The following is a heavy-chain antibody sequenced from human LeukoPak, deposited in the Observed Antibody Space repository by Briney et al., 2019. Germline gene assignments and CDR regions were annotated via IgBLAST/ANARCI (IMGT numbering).Heavy chain of an antibody. D-gene: IGHD2-21*01. CDR3: AKGDSHQGRAFDI. CDR2: IRYDGSNK. Sequence: PGGSLRLSCAASGFTFGSYGMHWVRQAPGKGLEWVAFIRYDGSNKYYADSVKGRFTISRDNSKNTLYLQMNSLRAEDTAVYYCAKGDSHQGRAFDIWGQGTMVTVSS. J-gene: IGHJ3*02. CDR1: GFTFGSYG. V-gene: IGHV3-30*02.